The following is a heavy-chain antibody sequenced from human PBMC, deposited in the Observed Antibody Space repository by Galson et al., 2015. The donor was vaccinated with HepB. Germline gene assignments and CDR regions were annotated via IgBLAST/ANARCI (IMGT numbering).Heavy chain of an antibody. CDR1: GFTFSGYW. V-gene: IGHV3-7*01. CDR3: ARTRYNWNYVGAFDI. D-gene: IGHD1-7*01. CDR2: IKDDGTKK. Sequence: SLRLSCAASGFTFSGYWMSWVRQAPGKGLEWVANIKDDGTKKYYVNSVRGRFTISRDDAKNSLYLQMNSLRAEDTAVYYCARTRYNWNYVGAFDIWGQGTQVTVSS. J-gene: IGHJ4*02.